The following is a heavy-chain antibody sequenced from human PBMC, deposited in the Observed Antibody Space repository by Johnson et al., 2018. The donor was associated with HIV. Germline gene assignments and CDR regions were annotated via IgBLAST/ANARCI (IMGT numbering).Heavy chain of an antibody. V-gene: IGHV3-NL1*01. CDR1: GFTFSSYG. D-gene: IGHD3-10*01. CDR2: IYSGGST. J-gene: IGHJ3*02. Sequence: VQLVESGGGVVQPGGSLRLSCAASGFTFSSYGMHWVRQAPGKGLEWVSVIYSGGSTYYADSVKGRFTISRDSSKNTLYLQMNSLRAEDTAMYYCARSPGEADAFDIWGQGTMVTVSS. CDR3: ARSPGEADAFDI.